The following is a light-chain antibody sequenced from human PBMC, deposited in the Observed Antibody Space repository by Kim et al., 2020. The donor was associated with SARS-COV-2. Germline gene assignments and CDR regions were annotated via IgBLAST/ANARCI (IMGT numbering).Light chain of an antibody. CDR1: QAITKH. CDR3: QQYHNLPLT. V-gene: IGKV1-33*01. Sequence: ATKGERVTITWQTSQAITKHLNWYQQKLGEAPKLLIYDASYLETGVPSRFSGSTSGTNFTFTISSLQPEDIATYYCQQYHNLPLTFGGGTKVDIK. J-gene: IGKJ4*01. CDR2: DAS.